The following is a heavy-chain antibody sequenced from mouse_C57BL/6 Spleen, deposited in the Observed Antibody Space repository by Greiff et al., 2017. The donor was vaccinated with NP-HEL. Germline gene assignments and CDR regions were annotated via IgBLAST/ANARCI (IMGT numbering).Heavy chain of an antibody. V-gene: IGHV1-26*01. J-gene: IGHJ1*03. CDR3: ARSSYYSNYEWYFDV. D-gene: IGHD2-5*01. CDR1: GYTFTDYY. CDR2: INPNNGGT. Sequence: EVQLQQSRPELVKPGASVKISCKASGYTFTDYYMNWVKQSHGKSLEWIGDINPNNGGTSYNQKFKGKATLTVDKSSSTAYMELRSLTSEDSAVYYCARSSYYSNYEWYFDVWGTGTTVTVSS.